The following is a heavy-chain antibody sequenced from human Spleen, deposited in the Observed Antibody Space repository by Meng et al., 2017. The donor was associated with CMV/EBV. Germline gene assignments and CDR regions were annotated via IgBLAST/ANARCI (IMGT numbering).Heavy chain of an antibody. CDR2: IYSGGST. V-gene: IGHV3-53*01. D-gene: IGHD3-10*01. CDR3: AKTPRGFGELLYSFFDY. Sequence: GESLKISCAASGLTVSSNYMSWVRQAPGKGLEWVSVIYSGGSTYYADSVKGRFTISRDNSKNTLYLQMNSLRAEDTAVYYCAKTPRGFGELLYSFFDYWGRGTLVTVSS. J-gene: IGHJ4*02. CDR1: GLTVSSNY.